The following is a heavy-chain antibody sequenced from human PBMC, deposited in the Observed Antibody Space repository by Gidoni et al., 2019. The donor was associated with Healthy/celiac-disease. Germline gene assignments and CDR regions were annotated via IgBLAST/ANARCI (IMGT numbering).Heavy chain of an antibody. CDR1: GFTFISYG. J-gene: IGHJ6*02. CDR3: ARGLKEQSLYYYDGMDV. Sequence: QVQLVEYGGGVVKPGWSLSRSCAGSGFTFISYGMYWVRQAPGKGLEWVSVIWYDGSNKYYADSVKGRFTISRDNSKNTLYLQKNSLRAEDTAVYYCARGLKEQSLYYYDGMDVWGQGTTVTVSS. V-gene: IGHV3-33*01. CDR2: IWYDGSNK.